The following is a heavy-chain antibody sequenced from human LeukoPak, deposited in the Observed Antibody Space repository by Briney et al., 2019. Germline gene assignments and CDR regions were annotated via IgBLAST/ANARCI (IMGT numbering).Heavy chain of an antibody. CDR3: ARSFTMIVVVPDY. D-gene: IGHD3-22*01. V-gene: IGHV3-48*01. CDR2: IGTSSTTI. J-gene: IGHJ4*02. CDR1: GFTFSSYT. Sequence: PGGSLRLSCAASGFTFSSYTMNWVRQPPGKGLEWVSNIGTSSTTIYYADSVKGRFTISRDNSKNTLYLQMNSLRAEDTAVYYCARSFTMIVVVPDYWGQGTLVTVSS.